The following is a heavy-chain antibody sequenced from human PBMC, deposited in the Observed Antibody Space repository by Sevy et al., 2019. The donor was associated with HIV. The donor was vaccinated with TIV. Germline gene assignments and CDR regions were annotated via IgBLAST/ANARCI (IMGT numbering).Heavy chain of an antibody. CDR2: IYPDDSDI. D-gene: IGHD3-22*01. CDR1: GYRFTSYW. V-gene: IGHV5-51*01. Sequence: GESLKISCRGSGYRFTSYWIAWVRQVPGRGLEWMGIIYPDDSDIRYSPSLQGQVTISVAKSISTAFLRWSSLEASDTAMYFCARRFYDSTGYPQYFFDYWGQGTPVTVSS. J-gene: IGHJ4*02. CDR3: ARRFYDSTGYPQYFFDY.